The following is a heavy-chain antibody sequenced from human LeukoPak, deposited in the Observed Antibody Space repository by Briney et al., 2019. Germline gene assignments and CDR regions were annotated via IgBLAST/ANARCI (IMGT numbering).Heavy chain of an antibody. D-gene: IGHD1-1*01. V-gene: IGHV5-51*01. CDR1: GSIFSSYW. Sequence: GESLKISCQGSGSIFSSYWIGWVRQVPGKGLEGMGMIYPGDSDTRYSPSFQGQVTISADKSISTAYLQWSSLKASDTAMYYGARRHTWNTFDYWGQGTLVTVSS. CDR2: IYPGDSDT. J-gene: IGHJ4*02. CDR3: ARRHTWNTFDY.